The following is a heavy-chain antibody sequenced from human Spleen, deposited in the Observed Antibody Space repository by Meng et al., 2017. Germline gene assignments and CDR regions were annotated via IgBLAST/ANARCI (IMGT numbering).Heavy chain of an antibody. CDR2: IYTGGST. CDR1: GFIVSSNY. Sequence: GESLKISCAASGFIVSSNYMTWVRQAPGKGLEFISIIYTGGSTSYSDSVKGRFTISRDNSKKTLYLQMNSLRAEDTAVYYCAREAGNILSMYYFDYWGQGTLVTVSS. V-gene: IGHV3-53*01. J-gene: IGHJ4*02. D-gene: IGHD6-19*01. CDR3: AREAGNILSMYYFDY.